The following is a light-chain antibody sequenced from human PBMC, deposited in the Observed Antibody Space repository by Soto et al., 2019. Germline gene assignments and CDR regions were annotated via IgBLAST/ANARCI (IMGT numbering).Light chain of an antibody. CDR2: TAS. V-gene: IGKV1-27*01. Sequence: DIQMTQSPSSLSASVGDTVTITCRASQGISHYLAWYQQRPGKVPKLLIHTASILQSGVSSRFSASGSGTDFTLTISSLQPEDVATYYCQKYDRVPWTFGRGTKGEIK. CDR3: QKYDRVPWT. CDR1: QGISHY. J-gene: IGKJ1*01.